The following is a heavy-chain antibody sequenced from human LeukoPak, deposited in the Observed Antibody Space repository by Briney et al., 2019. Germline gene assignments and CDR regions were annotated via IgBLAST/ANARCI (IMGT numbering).Heavy chain of an antibody. J-gene: IGHJ4*02. CDR1: GGSISSGGYY. V-gene: IGHV4-61*08. CDR2: IYYSGST. CDR3: ARGPMVRGVIIYYFDY. D-gene: IGHD3-10*01. Sequence: SETLSLTCTVSGGSISSGGYYWSWIRQPPGKGLEWIGYIYYSGSTNYNPSLKSRVTISVDTSKNQFSLKLSSVTAADTAVYYCARGPMVRGVIIYYFDYWGQGTLVTVPS.